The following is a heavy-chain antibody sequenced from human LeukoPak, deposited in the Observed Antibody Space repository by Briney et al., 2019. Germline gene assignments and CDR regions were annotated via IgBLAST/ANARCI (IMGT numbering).Heavy chain of an antibody. Sequence: NAGGSLRLSCAASGFTFSSYSMNWVRQAPGKGLEWVSSISSSSSYIYYADSVKGRFTISRDNAKNSLYLQMNSLRAEDTAVYYCARDPPQQLALDYWGQGTLVTVSS. CDR2: ISSSSSYI. D-gene: IGHD6-13*01. V-gene: IGHV3-21*01. J-gene: IGHJ4*02. CDR3: ARDPPQQLALDY. CDR1: GFTFSSYS.